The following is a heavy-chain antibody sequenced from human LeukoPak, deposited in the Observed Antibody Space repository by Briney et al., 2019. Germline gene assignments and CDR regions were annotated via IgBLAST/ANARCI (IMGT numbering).Heavy chain of an antibody. J-gene: IGHJ3*02. CDR3: ARAPSRDVVVPAVERGAFDI. CDR2: GNPNSGGT. V-gene: IGHV1-2*04. CDR1: GYTFTGYY. D-gene: IGHD2-2*01. Sequence: PSVRVSCKASGYTFTGYYMHWVRQGPGHRLERMGGGNPNSGGTNYAQKFQGWVTMTRDTYISTAYMELSKLGSDDTAVYYCARAPSRDVVVPAVERGAFDIWGQGTMVTVSS.